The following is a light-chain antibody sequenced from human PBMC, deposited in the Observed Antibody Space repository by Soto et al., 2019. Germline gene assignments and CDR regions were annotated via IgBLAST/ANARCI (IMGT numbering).Light chain of an antibody. Sequence: DIQVTQSPSSLSASVGDTVTITCRASQSITNALSWYQQRPGKAPSLLIYAASTLTRGVPSRFTGSGYGTDFTLTIAGLQPEDFVSYYCQQSFSSPYTFGQRTKLEIK. J-gene: IGKJ2*01. CDR1: QSITNA. V-gene: IGKV1-39*01. CDR3: QQSFSSPYT. CDR2: AAS.